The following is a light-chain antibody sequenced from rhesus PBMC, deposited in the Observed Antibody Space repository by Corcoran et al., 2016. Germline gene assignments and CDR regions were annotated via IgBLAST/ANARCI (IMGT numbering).Light chain of an antibody. J-gene: IGLJ1*01. Sequence: QAAPTQSPSVSGSPGQSPTISCTGTIRDIGGYNRVSWYQQHPGKAAKLMIYEVSKRPSGFSDRFSDSKSGNTASLTIAGLQVEDEADYYCSSYARRSTYIFGAGTRLTVL. V-gene: IGLV2-13*03. CDR2: EVS. CDR1: IRDIGGYNR. CDR3: SSYARRSTYI.